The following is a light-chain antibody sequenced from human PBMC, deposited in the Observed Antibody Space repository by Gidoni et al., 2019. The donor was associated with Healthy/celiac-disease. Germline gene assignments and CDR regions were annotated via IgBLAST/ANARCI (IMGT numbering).Light chain of an antibody. CDR3: SSYTSSSTWV. Sequence: QSALTQPAYVSGSPGQPITISCTGTSSDVGGYNYVSWYPQHPGKAPKLLIYEVSNRPSGVSNRFSGSKSGNTASLTISGLQAEDEADYYCSSYTSSSTWVFGGGTKLTVL. CDR2: EVS. J-gene: IGLJ3*02. CDR1: SSDVGGYNY. V-gene: IGLV2-14*01.